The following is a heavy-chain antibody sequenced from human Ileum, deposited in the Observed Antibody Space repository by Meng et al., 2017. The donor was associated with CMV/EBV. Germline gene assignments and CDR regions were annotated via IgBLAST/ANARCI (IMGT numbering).Heavy chain of an antibody. Sequence: ASVNVSCKASGYTFTSYGISWVRQAPGQGLEWMGWISPYNGNTNYAQKLKGRVTMTTDTSTSTAYMELRSLRSDDTAVYYCARFSYGSGSYYKSPFDYWGQGTLVTVSS. D-gene: IGHD3-10*01. V-gene: IGHV1-18*01. CDR2: ISPYNGNT. J-gene: IGHJ4*02. CDR3: ARFSYGSGSYYKSPFDY. CDR1: GYTFTSYG.